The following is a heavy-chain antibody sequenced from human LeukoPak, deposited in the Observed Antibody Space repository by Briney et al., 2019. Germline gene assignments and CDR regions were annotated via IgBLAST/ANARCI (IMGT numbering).Heavy chain of an antibody. V-gene: IGHV3-33*02. J-gene: IGHJ5*02. D-gene: IGHD6-19*01. CDR3: VRDRQFYISGQWLPSGGFDP. Sequence: GRSLRLSCAASEFTLSYYGMHWVRQAPGKGLEWVAVIWYDGSNKYYADSAKGRFTISRDNSKNTLFLQMNSLRAEDTAVYYCVRDRQFYISGQWLPSGGFDPWGQGTLVTVSS. CDR1: EFTLSYYG. CDR2: IWYDGSNK.